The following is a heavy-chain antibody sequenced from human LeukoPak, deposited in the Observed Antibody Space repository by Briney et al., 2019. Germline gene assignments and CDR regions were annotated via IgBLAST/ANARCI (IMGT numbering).Heavy chain of an antibody. CDR1: GFTFTSSA. D-gene: IGHD3-22*01. Sequence: SVKVSCKASGFTFTSSAMQWVRQVRGQRLEWIGWIVVGSGNTNYAQKFQERVTITRDMSTSTAYMELSSLRSEDTAVYYCAAVFNYYDSSGYSNGYYYYYGMDVWGQGTTVTVSS. CDR3: AAVFNYYDSSGYSNGYYYYYGMDV. J-gene: IGHJ6*02. V-gene: IGHV1-58*02. CDR2: IVVGSGNT.